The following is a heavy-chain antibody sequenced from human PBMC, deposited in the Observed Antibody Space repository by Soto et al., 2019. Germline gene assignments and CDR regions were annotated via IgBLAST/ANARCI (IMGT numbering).Heavy chain of an antibody. D-gene: IGHD7-27*01. CDR1: GHTFTGHH. CDR3: GLEPTGTGGFDY. V-gene: IGHV1-2*02. Sequence: QVQLVQSGPEVKMPGASVKVSCKASGHTFTGHHMHWVRQAPGQGLEWMAYLDLDSSHTKYAQRFQGRVTTTRDTSITTAYMELSGLRSDDTALYYCGLEPTGTGGFDYWGQGTVLTVSS. CDR2: LDLDSSHT. J-gene: IGHJ4*02.